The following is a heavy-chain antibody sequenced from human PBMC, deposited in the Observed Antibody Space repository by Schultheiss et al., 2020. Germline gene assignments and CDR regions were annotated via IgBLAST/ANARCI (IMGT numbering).Heavy chain of an antibody. CDR1: GFPFNSYA. CDR2: IWYDGSNK. J-gene: IGHJ6*02. Sequence: GESLKISCAASGFPFNSYAMHWVRQAPGKGLEWVAVIWYDGSNKYYADSVKGRFIISRDNAKNSLYLQMNSLRAEDTAVYYCARDSRTSGYYYYYYGMDVWGQGTTVTVAS. D-gene: IGHD3-22*01. V-gene: IGHV3-33*08. CDR3: ARDSRTSGYYYYYYGMDV.